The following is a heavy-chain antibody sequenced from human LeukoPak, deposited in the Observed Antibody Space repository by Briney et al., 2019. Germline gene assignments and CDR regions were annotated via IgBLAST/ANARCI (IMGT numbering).Heavy chain of an antibody. Sequence: SETLSLTCAVSGDSISSNNWWSWVRQPPGKGLEWIGEIYHSGSTNYNPSLKSRVTISVDKSKNQFSLKLSSVTAADTAVYYCARVGGWLRFHGKFDYWGQGTLVTVSS. D-gene: IGHD5-12*01. CDR1: GDSISSNNW. J-gene: IGHJ4*02. V-gene: IGHV4-4*02. CDR2: IYHSGST. CDR3: ARVGGWLRFHGKFDY.